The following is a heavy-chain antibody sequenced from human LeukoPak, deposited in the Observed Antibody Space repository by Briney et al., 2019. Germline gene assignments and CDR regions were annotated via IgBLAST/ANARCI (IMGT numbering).Heavy chain of an antibody. D-gene: IGHD3-10*01. CDR1: GSSFSSFS. Sequence: SVKVSCKTSGSSFSSFSLSWVRQAPGQGLEWMGRITPILGTSKYAQEFQGRVTITADKSTTTAFMELSSPTTEDTAVYYCARGPRGAMDVWGQGTTVIVS. CDR3: ARGPRGAMDV. CDR2: ITPILGTS. V-gene: IGHV1-69*08. J-gene: IGHJ6*02.